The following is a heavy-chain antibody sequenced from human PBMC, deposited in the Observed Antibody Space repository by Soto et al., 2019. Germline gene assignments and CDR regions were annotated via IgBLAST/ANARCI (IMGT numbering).Heavy chain of an antibody. CDR1: GYTFTSYG. CDR3: ARVGYCSSTSCYTGETWFDP. D-gene: IGHD2-2*02. Sequence: ASVKVSCKASGYTFTSYGISWVRQAPGQGLEWMGWISAYNGNTNYAQKLQGRVTMTTDTSTSTAYMELRRLRSDDTAVYYCARVGYCSSTSCYTGETWFDPWGQGTLVTVSS. J-gene: IGHJ5*02. CDR2: ISAYNGNT. V-gene: IGHV1-18*01.